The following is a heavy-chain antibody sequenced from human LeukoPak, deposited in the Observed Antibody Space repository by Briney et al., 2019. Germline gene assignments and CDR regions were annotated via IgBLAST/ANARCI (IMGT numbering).Heavy chain of an antibody. V-gene: IGHV4-59*08. CDR2: IYYSGST. D-gene: IGHD1-26*01. J-gene: IGHJ5*01. Sequence: PSETLSLTCTVSGGSMSTYYWSWIRQSPGKGLEWIGYIYYSGSTSYNPSLKSRLTISIDTSKNQFSLKLNSVTAADTAVYYCARPSDGRSGSYYEGTGFDPWGQGILVTVSS. CDR3: ARPSDGRSGSYYEGTGFDP. CDR1: GGSMSTYY.